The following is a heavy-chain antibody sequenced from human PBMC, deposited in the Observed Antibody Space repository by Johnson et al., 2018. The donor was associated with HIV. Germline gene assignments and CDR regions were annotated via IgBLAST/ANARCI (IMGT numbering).Heavy chain of an antibody. V-gene: IGHV3-53*01. CDR1: GFTVSKKY. CDR2: IHSGGGT. J-gene: IGHJ3*01. CDR3: AGEVFTNGFDV. Sequence: VQLVESGGGLIQPGGSLPLSCSASGFTVSKKYISWVRQAPGKGLEWVSVIHSGGGTYYADSVMGRFTISRDTYKNKLFLQMKLITVEDTAMYYCAGEVFTNGFDVWGQGTMLTVSS.